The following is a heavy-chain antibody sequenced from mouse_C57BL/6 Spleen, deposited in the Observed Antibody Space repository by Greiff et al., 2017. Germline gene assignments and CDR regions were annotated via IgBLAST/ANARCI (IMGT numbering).Heavy chain of an antibody. D-gene: IGHD2-2*01. CDR2: IHPNSGST. CDR3: ARFDGYDEGAWFAY. J-gene: IGHJ3*01. CDR1: GYTFTSYW. Sequence: QLQLKQPGAELVKPGASVKLSCKASGYTFTSYWMHWVKQRPGQGLEWIGMIHPNSGSTNYNEKFKSKATLTVDKSSSTAYMQLSSLTSEDSAVYYCARFDGYDEGAWFAYWGQGTLVTVSA. V-gene: IGHV1-64*01.